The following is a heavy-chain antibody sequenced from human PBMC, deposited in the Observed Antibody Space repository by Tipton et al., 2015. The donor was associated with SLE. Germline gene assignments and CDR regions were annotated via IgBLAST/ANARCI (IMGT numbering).Heavy chain of an antibody. CDR3: ARDTSGLATIWGVFDI. V-gene: IGHV4-59*01. Sequence: LRLSCTVSGGSISSYYWSWIRQPPGKGLEWIGYIYYRGSTNYNPSLKSRVTISVDTSKNQFSLKLSSVTAADTAVYYCARDTSGLATIWGVFDIWGQGTMVTVSS. J-gene: IGHJ3*02. CDR2: IYYRGST. CDR1: GGSISSYY. D-gene: IGHD5-12*01.